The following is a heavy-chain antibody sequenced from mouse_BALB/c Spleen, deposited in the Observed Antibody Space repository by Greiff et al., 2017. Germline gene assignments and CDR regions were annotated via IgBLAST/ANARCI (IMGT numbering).Heavy chain of an antibody. CDR3: APRGVFAY. J-gene: IGHJ3*01. CDR1: GYTFSSYW. CDR2: ILPGSGST. V-gene: IGHV1-9*01. Sequence: QVQLQQSGAELVRPGSSVKISCKATGYTFSSYWIEWVKQRPGHGLEWIGEILPGSGSTNYNEKFKGKATFTADTSSNTAYMQLSSLTSEDSAVYYCAPRGVFAYWGQGTLVTVSA.